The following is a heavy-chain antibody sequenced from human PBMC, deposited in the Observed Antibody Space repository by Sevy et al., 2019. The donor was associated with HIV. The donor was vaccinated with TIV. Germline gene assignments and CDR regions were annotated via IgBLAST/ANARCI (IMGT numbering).Heavy chain of an antibody. D-gene: IGHD2-15*01. CDR1: GGSISSSSYY. V-gene: IGHV4-39*01. Sequence: SETLSLTCTVSGGSISSSSYYWAWIRQPPGKGLEWIGSIYYSGSTYYNPSLKSRVTISVDTSKYQFSLKVTSVTAADTAVYYCARQGWSVVVVAASGNGLDVWGQGTTVTVSS. CDR2: IYYSGST. CDR3: ARQGWSVVVVAASGNGLDV. J-gene: IGHJ6*02.